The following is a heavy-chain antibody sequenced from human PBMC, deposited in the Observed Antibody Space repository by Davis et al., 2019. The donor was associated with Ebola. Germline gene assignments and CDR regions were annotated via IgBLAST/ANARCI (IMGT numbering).Heavy chain of an antibody. Sequence: GESLKISCAASGFTLSGYWMHWVRQAPGMRLVWVSRINNDGSTTTYADSVRGRFTISRDNAKNTLYLQMNSLRAEDTAVYYCARDRYSYHSSFSNWGQGTLVTASS. CDR3: ARDRYSYHSSFSN. CDR1: GFTLSGYW. D-gene: IGHD3-22*01. V-gene: IGHV3-74*01. J-gene: IGHJ4*02. CDR2: INNDGSTT.